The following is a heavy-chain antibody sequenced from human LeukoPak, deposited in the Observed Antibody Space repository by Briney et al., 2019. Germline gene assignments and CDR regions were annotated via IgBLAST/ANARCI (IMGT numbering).Heavy chain of an antibody. CDR1: GFTFDDYA. CDR2: ISWNSGST. CDR3: AKDFGITMIVVVILYYFDY. J-gene: IGHJ4*02. V-gene: IGHV3-9*03. Sequence: PGGSLRLSCAASGFTFDDYAMHWVRQAPGKGLEWVAGISWNSGSTGYADSVKGRFTISRDNAKNSLYLQMNSLRAEDMALYYCAKDFGITMIVVVILYYFDYWGQGTLVTVSS. D-gene: IGHD3-22*01.